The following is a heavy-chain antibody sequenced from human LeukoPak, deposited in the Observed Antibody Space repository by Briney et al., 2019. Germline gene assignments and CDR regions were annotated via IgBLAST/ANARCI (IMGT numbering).Heavy chain of an antibody. Sequence: SQTLSLTCAISGDSVSSNSAAWNWIRQSPSRGLEWLGRTYYRSKWYNDYAVSVKSRITINPDTSKNQFSLKLSSVTAADTAVYYCARGQKRTGDYWGQGTLVTVSS. CDR2: TYYRSKWYN. V-gene: IGHV6-1*01. J-gene: IGHJ4*02. CDR3: ARGQKRTGDY. D-gene: IGHD7-27*01. CDR1: GDSVSSNSAA.